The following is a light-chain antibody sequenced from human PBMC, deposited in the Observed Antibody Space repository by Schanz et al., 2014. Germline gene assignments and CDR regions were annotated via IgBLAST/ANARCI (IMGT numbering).Light chain of an antibody. CDR3: QQYNNWPPLT. CDR1: QSVSSSY. V-gene: IGKV3-20*01. CDR2: GAS. J-gene: IGKJ4*01. Sequence: EIVLTQSPGTLSLSPGERATLSCRASQSVSSSYLAWYQQKPGQAPRLLIYGASSRATDIPDRFSGSGSGTDFTLTISSLQSEDFAVYYCQQYNNWPPLTFGGGTKVEIK.